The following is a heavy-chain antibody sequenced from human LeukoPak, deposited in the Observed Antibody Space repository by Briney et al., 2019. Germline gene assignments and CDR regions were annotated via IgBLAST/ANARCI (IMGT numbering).Heavy chain of an antibody. CDR2: AYYTGST. CDR3: ARGPYVGDNSGLFDY. J-gene: IGHJ4*02. D-gene: IGHD4-23*01. CDR1: GGSIKTFY. V-gene: IGHV4-59*01. Sequence: SETLSLTCTVSGGSIKTFYWSWVRQAPGKGLEWIGYAYYTGSTTYSPSLKSRVTMSVDTSENQLSLKLSSVTAADTAVYYCARGPYVGDNSGLFDYWGQGALVTVSS.